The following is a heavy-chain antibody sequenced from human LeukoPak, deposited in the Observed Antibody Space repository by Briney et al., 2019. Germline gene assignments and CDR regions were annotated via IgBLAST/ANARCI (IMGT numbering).Heavy chain of an antibody. D-gene: IGHD2-2*01. CDR1: GFTFSSYA. Sequence: GGSLRLSCAASGFTFSSYAMSWVRQAPGKGLEWVSAISGSGGSTYYADSVKGRFTISRDNSKNTLYLQVNSLRAEDTAVYYCAKDKIRYCSSTSCYRSFDYWGQGTLVTVSS. J-gene: IGHJ4*02. V-gene: IGHV3-23*01. CDR2: ISGSGGST. CDR3: AKDKIRYCSSTSCYRSFDY.